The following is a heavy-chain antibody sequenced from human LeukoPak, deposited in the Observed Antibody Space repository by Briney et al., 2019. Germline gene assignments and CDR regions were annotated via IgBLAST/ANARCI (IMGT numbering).Heavy chain of an antibody. V-gene: IGHV3-7*03. CDR1: GFTFSSYW. Sequence: GGSLRLSCAASGFTFSSYWMSWVRQAPGKGLEWVANIKKDGSESYYVDSVKGRFTISRDNAKNSLYLQMNSLRAEDTAMYYCARGRYSGTTYYFDYWGQGTLVTVSS. CDR3: ARGRYSGTTYYFDY. J-gene: IGHJ4*02. CDR2: IKKDGSES. D-gene: IGHD5-12*01.